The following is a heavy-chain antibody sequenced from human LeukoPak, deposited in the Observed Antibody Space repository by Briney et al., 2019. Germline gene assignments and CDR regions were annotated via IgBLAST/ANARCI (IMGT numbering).Heavy chain of an antibody. CDR1: GFTFSSYW. D-gene: IGHD3-22*01. V-gene: IGHV3-7*01. J-gene: IGHJ4*02. CDR2: IKQDGSEK. Sequence: GGSLRLSCAASGFTFSSYWMSWVRQAPGKGLEWVANIKQDGSEKYYVDSVKGRFTISRDNAKNSLYLQMNSLRAEDTAVYYCTRDGEDDSSGYYKPFDYWGQGTLVTVSS. CDR3: TRDGEDDSSGYYKPFDY.